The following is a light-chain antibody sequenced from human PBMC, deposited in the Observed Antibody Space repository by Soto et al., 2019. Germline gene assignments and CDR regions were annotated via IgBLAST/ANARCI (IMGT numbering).Light chain of an antibody. J-gene: IGKJ1*01. V-gene: IGKV1-5*03. CDR1: QSISNW. CDR3: QEYNSYWT. Sequence: DIQMTQPPSTLSASVGDRVTIACRASQSISNWLAWYQQKPGKAPKLLIYKASSLESGVPSRFSGSGSGTEFTLTISSLQPVDFGTYYCQEYNSYWTFGQGTKVDIK. CDR2: KAS.